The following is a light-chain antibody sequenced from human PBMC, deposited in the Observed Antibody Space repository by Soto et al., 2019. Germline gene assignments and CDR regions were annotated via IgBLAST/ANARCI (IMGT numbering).Light chain of an antibody. CDR1: SRDVGNYNF. V-gene: IGLV2-14*01. CDR2: DVS. Sequence: QTALTQPASVYGSPGQSITVSCTGTSRDVGNYNFVSWYQQHPGKAPKVIIYDVSNRPSGVSDRFSASKSGNTASLTISGLQTEDEAVYFCSSYTSGSVLFGGGTKLTVL. J-gene: IGLJ3*02. CDR3: SSYTSGSVL.